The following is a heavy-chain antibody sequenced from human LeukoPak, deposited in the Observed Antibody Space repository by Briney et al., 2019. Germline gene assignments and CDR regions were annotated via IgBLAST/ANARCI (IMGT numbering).Heavy chain of an antibody. D-gene: IGHD3-10*01. Sequence: PSETLSLTCAVYGGSFSGYYWSWIRQPPGKGLEWIGYIYYSGSTNYNPSLKSRATISVDTSKNQFSLKLSSVTAADTAVYYCAGRYYYGSGSSYYYYMDVWGKGTTVTISS. CDR1: GGSFSGYY. V-gene: IGHV4-59*01. CDR2: IYYSGST. CDR3: AGRYYYGSGSSYYYYMDV. J-gene: IGHJ6*03.